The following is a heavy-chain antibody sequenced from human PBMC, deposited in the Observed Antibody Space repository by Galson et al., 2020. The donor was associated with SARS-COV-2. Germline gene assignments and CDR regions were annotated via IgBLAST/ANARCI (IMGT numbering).Heavy chain of an antibody. Sequence: GGSLRLSCAASGFKFSNYDIHWVRQAPGKGLEWVSALATADDTYYPDSVKGRFTISRENAKNSVYLQMDSLRAGDTAVYYCARLAAFGELGDAFDIWGQGTMVTVSS. CDR2: LATADDT. D-gene: IGHD3-10*01. CDR3: ARLAAFGELGDAFDI. J-gene: IGHJ3*02. V-gene: IGHV3-13*01. CDR1: GFKFSNYD.